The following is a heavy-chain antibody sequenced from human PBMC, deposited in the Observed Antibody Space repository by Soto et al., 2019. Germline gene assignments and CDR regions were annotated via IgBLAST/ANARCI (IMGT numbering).Heavy chain of an antibody. Sequence: GASVKVSCKASGYTFSGYYIHWLRQAPGQGLEWMGWINPNSGGTSYAQKFQGRVTVTRDTPTSTAYMELSRLTSDDTAVYYCARSLTEGYCTITGCYTRPLYGMDVWGQGTTVTVSS. CDR3: ARSLTEGYCTITGCYTRPLYGMDV. D-gene: IGHD2-2*02. V-gene: IGHV1-2*02. CDR2: INPNSGGT. J-gene: IGHJ6*02. CDR1: GYTFSGYY.